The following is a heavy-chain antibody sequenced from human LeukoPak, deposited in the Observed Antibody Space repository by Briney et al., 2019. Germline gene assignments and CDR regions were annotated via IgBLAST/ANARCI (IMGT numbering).Heavy chain of an antibody. CDR3: AKDMGSSGWYEVYYFDY. CDR1: GFTFDDYA. J-gene: IGHJ4*02. V-gene: IGHV3-9*01. D-gene: IGHD6-19*01. Sequence: GGSLRLSCAASGFTFDDYAMHWVRQAPGKGLEWVSGISWNSGSIGYADSVKGRFTISRDNAKNSLYLQMNSLRAEDTALYYCAKDMGSSGWYEVYYFDYWGQGTLVTVSS. CDR2: ISWNSGSI.